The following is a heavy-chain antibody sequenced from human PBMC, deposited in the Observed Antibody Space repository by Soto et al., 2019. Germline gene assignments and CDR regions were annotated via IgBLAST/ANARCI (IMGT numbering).Heavy chain of an antibody. D-gene: IGHD3-22*01. Sequence: SETLSLTCTVSGGSISSGGYYWSWIRQHPGKGLEWIGYIYYSGSTYYNPSLKSRVTISVDTSKNRFSLKLSSVTAADTAVYYCARDYDSSGNFDYWGQGTLVTVSS. CDR2: IYYSGST. V-gene: IGHV4-31*03. CDR1: GGSISSGGYY. CDR3: ARDYDSSGNFDY. J-gene: IGHJ4*02.